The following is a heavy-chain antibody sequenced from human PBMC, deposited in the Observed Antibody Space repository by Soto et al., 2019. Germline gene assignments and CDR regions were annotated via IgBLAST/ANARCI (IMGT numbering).Heavy chain of an antibody. CDR2: IYTSGST. CDR1: GGSISSYY. V-gene: IGHV4-4*07. Sequence: SETLSLTCTVSGGSISSYYWIWIRQPAGKGLEWIGRIYTSGSTNYNPSLKSRVTMSVDTSKSQFSLKLSSVTAADTAVYYCARDTGSAASSSWEVISMDVWGQGTTVTVSS. CDR3: ARDTGSAASSSWEVISMDV. D-gene: IGHD6-13*01. J-gene: IGHJ6*02.